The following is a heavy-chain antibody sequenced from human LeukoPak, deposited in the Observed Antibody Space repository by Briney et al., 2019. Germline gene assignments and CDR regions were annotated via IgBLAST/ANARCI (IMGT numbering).Heavy chain of an antibody. CDR2: INPSGGST. V-gene: IGHV1-46*01. CDR1: GYTFTSYY. D-gene: IGHD3-10*01. J-gene: IGHJ5*02. Sequence: GASVKVSCKASGYTFTSYYMHWVRQAPGQGLEWMGIINPSGGSTSYAQKFQGRVTITADKSTSTAYMELSSLRSEDTAVYYCARVDYYGSGRAPVFWFDPWGQGTLVTVSS. CDR3: ARVDYYGSGRAPVFWFDP.